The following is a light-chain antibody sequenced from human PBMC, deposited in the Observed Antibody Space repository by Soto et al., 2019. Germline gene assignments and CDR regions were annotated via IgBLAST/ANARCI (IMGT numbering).Light chain of an antibody. J-gene: IGLJ2*01. CDR1: RGHSSYT. CDR3: QTWGTGIVV. Sequence: PVLTQSPSASASLGASVTLTCPLSRGHSSYTIAWHQQQPEKGPRYLMKLNSDGSHSKGDGIPDRFSGSSSGAERYLTISSLQSEDEADYYCQTWGTGIVVFGGGTKLTVL. V-gene: IGLV4-69*01. CDR2: LNSDGSH.